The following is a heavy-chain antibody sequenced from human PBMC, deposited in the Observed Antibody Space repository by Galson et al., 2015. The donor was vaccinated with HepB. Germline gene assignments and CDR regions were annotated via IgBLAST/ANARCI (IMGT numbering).Heavy chain of an antibody. Sequence: SLRLSCAASGFTFSSYAMHWVRQAPGKGLEWVAVISYDGSNKYYADSVKGRFTISRDNSKNTLYLQMNSLRAEDTAVYYCARDRGYGDAFDIWGQGTMVTVSS. CDR3: ARDRGYGDAFDI. J-gene: IGHJ3*02. V-gene: IGHV3-30*04. CDR2: ISYDGSNK. D-gene: IGHD3-10*01. CDR1: GFTFSSYA.